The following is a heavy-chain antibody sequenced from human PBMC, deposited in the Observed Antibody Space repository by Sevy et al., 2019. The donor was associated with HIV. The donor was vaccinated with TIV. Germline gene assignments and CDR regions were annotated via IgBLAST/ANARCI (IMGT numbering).Heavy chain of an antibody. J-gene: IGHJ1*01. CDR2: ISWDGGST. V-gene: IGHV3-43D*04. CDR1: GFTFDDYA. D-gene: IGHD3-3*01. CDR3: AKVRGLKYFDLSYFQH. Sequence: GGSLRLSCAASGFTFDDYAMHWVRQAPGKGLEWVSLISWDGGSTYYADSVKGRFTITRDNSKNSLYLQMNSLRAEDTALYYCAKVRGLKYFDLSYFQHWGQGTMVTVSS.